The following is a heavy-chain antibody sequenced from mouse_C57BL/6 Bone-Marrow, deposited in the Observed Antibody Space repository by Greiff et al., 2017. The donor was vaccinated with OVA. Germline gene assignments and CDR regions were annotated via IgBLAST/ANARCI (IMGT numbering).Heavy chain of an antibody. Sequence: VQGVESGPGLVQPSQSLSITCTVSGFSLTSYGVHWVRQSPGKGLEWLGVIWSGGSTDYNAAFISRLSISKDNSKSQVFFKMNSLQADDTAIYCCARGGITTKKKSWFAYWGQGTLVTVSA. D-gene: IGHD2-4*01. J-gene: IGHJ3*01. CDR3: ARGGITTKKKSWFAY. V-gene: IGHV2-2*01. CDR1: GFSLTSYG. CDR2: IWSGGST.